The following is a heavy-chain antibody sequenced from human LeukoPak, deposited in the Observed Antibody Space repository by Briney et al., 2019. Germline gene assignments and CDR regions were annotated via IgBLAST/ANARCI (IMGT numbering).Heavy chain of an antibody. CDR2: IYYSGST. CDR3: ARDQWELLGVFDY. D-gene: IGHD1-26*01. V-gene: IGHV4-39*07. J-gene: IGHJ4*02. Sequence: SETLSLTCTVSGGSISSSSYYWGWIRQPPGKGLEWIGSIYYSGSTYYNPSLKSRVTISVDTSKNQFSLKLSSVTAADTAVYYCARDQWELLGVFDYWGQGTLVTVSS. CDR1: GGSISSSSYY.